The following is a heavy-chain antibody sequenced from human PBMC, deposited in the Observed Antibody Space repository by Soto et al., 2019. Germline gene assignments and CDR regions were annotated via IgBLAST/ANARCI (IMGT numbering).Heavy chain of an antibody. CDR1: GGTFSSYA. Sequence: ASVKVSCKASGGTFSSYAISWVRQAPGQGLEWMGWINPNSGGTNYAQKFQGWVTMTRDTSISTAYMELSRLRSDDTAVYYCARGGGYYGSGRAAFDIWGQGTMVTVSS. V-gene: IGHV1-2*04. D-gene: IGHD3-10*01. CDR2: INPNSGGT. CDR3: ARGGGYYGSGRAAFDI. J-gene: IGHJ3*02.